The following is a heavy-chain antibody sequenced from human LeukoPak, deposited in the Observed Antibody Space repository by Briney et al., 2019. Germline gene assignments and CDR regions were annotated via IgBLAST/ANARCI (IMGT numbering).Heavy chain of an antibody. J-gene: IGHJ4*02. D-gene: IGHD3-22*01. CDR1: SGSISDYY. CDR2: IYSSGST. V-gene: IGHV4-4*07. CDR3: ASSTFYFGGSGYYFDY. Sequence: SETLSLTCTVSSGSISDYYWSWIRQPAGKGLEVIGRIYSSGSTNYNPSLKSRVTMSVDTSKNQFSLRLSSVTAADTAVYYCASSTFYFGGSGYYFDYWGQGTLVTVSS.